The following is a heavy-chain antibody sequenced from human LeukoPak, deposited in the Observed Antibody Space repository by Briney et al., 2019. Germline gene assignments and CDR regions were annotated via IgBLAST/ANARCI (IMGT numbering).Heavy chain of an antibody. CDR3: AKALTRYYNYMDV. Sequence: GGSLRLSCAASGFTFSSYAMSWVRQAPGKGLEWVSDISGSGSSTYYADSVKGRFTISRDTSKDTLYLQMNSLRAEDTAVYYCAKALTRYYNYMDVWGKGTTVTVSS. J-gene: IGHJ6*03. CDR2: ISGSGSST. V-gene: IGHV3-23*01. CDR1: GFTFSSYA.